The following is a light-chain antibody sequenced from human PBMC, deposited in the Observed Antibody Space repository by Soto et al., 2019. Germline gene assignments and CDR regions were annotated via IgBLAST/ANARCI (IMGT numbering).Light chain of an antibody. CDR2: EVS. V-gene: IGLV2-23*02. CDR1: SSDVGSYNF. Sequence: QSALTQPASVSGSPGQSITISCTRTSSDVGSYNFVSWYQQHPGEVPKVMIYEVSKRPSGVSARFSGSKSGNTASLTISGLQAEDEADYYCCADAGRSTYVFGTGTKLTVL. CDR3: CADAGRSTYV. J-gene: IGLJ1*01.